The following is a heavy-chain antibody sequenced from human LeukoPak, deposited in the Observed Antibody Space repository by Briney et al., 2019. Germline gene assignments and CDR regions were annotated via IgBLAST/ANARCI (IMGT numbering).Heavy chain of an antibody. D-gene: IGHD2-2*01. CDR2: IYYSGST. CDR1: GGSISSYY. CDR3: ARAPGGSYCSSTSCQVARYRFDP. Sequence: SETLSLTCTVSGGSISSYYWNWIRQPPGKGLEWIGYIYYSGSTDYNPSLKSRVTISIDTSKRQFSLKLSSVTAADTAVYYCARAPGGSYCSSTSCQVARYRFDPWGQGTLVTVSS. J-gene: IGHJ5*02. V-gene: IGHV4-59*12.